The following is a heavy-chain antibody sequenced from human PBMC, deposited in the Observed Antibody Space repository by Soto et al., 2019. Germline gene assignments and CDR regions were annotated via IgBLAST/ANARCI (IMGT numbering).Heavy chain of an antibody. Sequence: GGSLRLSCAASGFTFSDYYMSWIRQAPGKGLEWVSYISSSGSTIYYADSVKGRFTISRDNAKNSLYLQMNSLRAEDTAVYYCATYDILTGYPSYYYYYMDVWGKGTTVTVSS. CDR3: ATYDILTGYPSYYYYYMDV. J-gene: IGHJ6*03. V-gene: IGHV3-11*01. CDR1: GFTFSDYY. CDR2: ISSSGSTI. D-gene: IGHD3-9*01.